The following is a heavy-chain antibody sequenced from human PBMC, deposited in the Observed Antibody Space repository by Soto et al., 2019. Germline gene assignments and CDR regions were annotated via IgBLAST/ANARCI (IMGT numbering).Heavy chain of an antibody. J-gene: IGHJ3*01. CDR1: GGSIISYY. CDR2: IYYSGST. Sequence: ETLSLTCTVSGGSIISYYWSWIRQPPGLGLEWIGYIYYSGSTSYNPSLKSRVIISVDTSKNQFSLNLSSVTAADTAVYYCARDVTGTGWYFSGAFXLWGQGTMVTVS. D-gene: IGHD6-19*01. V-gene: IGHV4-59*01. CDR3: ARDVTGTGWYFSGAFXL.